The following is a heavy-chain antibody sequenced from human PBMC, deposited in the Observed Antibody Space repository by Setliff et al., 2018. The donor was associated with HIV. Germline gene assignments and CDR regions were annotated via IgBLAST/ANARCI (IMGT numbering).Heavy chain of an antibody. D-gene: IGHD6-13*01. J-gene: IGHJ4*02. V-gene: IGHV4-39*01. CDR3: ARARGRIAAAGRPYFDY. Sequence: SETLSLTCTVSGGSISSTSYYWSWIRQPPGKGLERIGSIYYSGNTYYNPSLKSRVTISVDTSKNQFSLKLSSVTAADTAVYYCARARGRIAAAGRPYFDYWGQGTLVTVSS. CDR1: GGSISSTSYY. CDR2: IYYSGNT.